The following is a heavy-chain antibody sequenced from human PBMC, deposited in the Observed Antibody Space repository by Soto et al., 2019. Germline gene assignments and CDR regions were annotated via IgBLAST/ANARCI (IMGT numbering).Heavy chain of an antibody. V-gene: IGHV3-23*01. CDR3: AKNQGVELVPLATVDWFDP. CDR1: GFIFENFG. D-gene: IGHD1-26*01. CDR2: ISGSGFKK. J-gene: IGHJ5*02. Sequence: GGSLRLSCAASGFIFENFGMSWVRQAPGKGLEWISSISGSGFKKYYADSVKGRFTISRDNSKSTVYLELNNLSAEDAAVYHCAKNQGVELVPLATVDWFDPWGQGSVVTVSS.